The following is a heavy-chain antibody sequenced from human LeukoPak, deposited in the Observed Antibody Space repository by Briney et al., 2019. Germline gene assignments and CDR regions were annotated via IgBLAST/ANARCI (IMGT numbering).Heavy chain of an antibody. CDR2: IYHTGST. Sequence: PSETLSLTCAVYGGSFSTYYWGWIRQPPGKGLEWIGDIYHTGSTTYSPSLKSRVTISVDTSKKQFSLSLTSVTAADTAVYYCARVGYPTQRRVLSAVSIPTAGAFDVWGQGTLVTVSS. D-gene: IGHD2-21*01. J-gene: IGHJ3*01. V-gene: IGHV4-34*01. CDR1: GGSFSTYY. CDR3: ARVGYPTQRRVLSAVSIPTAGAFDV.